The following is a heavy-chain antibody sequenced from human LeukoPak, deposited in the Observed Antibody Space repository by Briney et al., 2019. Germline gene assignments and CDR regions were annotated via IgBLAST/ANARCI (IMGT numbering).Heavy chain of an antibody. CDR2: TNSDGSST. CDR3: IVLAVTATLGFDY. J-gene: IGHJ4*02. CDR1: GFTFSRYW. D-gene: IGHD6-19*01. Sequence: GGSLRLSCAASGFTFSRYWMYWVRQAPGRGLVWVSHTNSDGSSTGYADSVKGRFTISRDNAKNSLYLQMNSLRAEDTAVYYCIVLAVTATLGFDYWGQGTLVTVSS. V-gene: IGHV3-74*01.